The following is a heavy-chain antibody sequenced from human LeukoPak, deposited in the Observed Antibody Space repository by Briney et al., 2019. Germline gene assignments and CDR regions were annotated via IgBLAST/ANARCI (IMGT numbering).Heavy chain of an antibody. Sequence: GSLRLSCAASGFTFSSYSMNWVRQAPGKGLEWVSSISSSSSYIYYADSVKGRFTISRDNAKNSLYLQMNSLRAEDTAVYYCARAPWSRIAAAGTEEVDYWGQGTLVTVSS. V-gene: IGHV3-21*01. CDR2: ISSSSSYI. CDR3: ARAPWSRIAAAGTEEVDY. J-gene: IGHJ4*02. D-gene: IGHD6-13*01. CDR1: GFTFSSYS.